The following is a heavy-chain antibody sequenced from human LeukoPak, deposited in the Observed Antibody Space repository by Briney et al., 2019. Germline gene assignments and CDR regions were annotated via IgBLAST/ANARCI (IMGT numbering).Heavy chain of an antibody. J-gene: IGHJ4*02. V-gene: IGHV3-21*01. Sequence: GGSPRLSRAASGFTFSSYSMNWVRQAPGKGLEWVSSISSSSSYIYYADSVKGRFTISRDNAKNSLYLQMNSLRAEDTAVYYCAREMVGAVDYWGQGTLVTVSS. D-gene: IGHD2-15*01. CDR1: GFTFSSYS. CDR3: AREMVGAVDY. CDR2: ISSSSSYI.